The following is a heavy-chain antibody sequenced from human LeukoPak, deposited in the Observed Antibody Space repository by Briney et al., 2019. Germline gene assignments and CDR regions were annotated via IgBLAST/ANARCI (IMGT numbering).Heavy chain of an antibody. CDR2: INPSGGST. CDR3: ARSPAVDYGDYPRSGDYYYYYYMDV. J-gene: IGHJ6*03. D-gene: IGHD4-17*01. CDR1: GYTFTSYY. V-gene: IGHV1-46*01. Sequence: GASVKVSCKASGYTFTSYYMHWVRQAPGQGLEWMGIINPSGGSTSYAQKFQGRVTMTRDTSTSTVYMELSSLRSEDTAVYYCARSPAVDYGDYPRSGDYYYYYYMDVWGKGTTVAISS.